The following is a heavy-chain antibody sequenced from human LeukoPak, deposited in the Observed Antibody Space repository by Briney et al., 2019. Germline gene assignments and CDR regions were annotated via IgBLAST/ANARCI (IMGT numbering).Heavy chain of an antibody. J-gene: IGHJ5*02. CDR3: ARDQGYCSSTSCQYYWFDP. D-gene: IGHD2-2*01. CDR2: IYYSGST. CDR1: GGSISSSSYY. Sequence: SETLSLTCTVSGGSISSSSYYWGWIRQPPGKGLEWIGSIYYSGSTYYNPSLKSRVTISLDTSKNQLSLKLSSVTAADTAVYYCARDQGYCSSTSCQYYWFDPWGQGTLVTVSS. V-gene: IGHV4-39*07.